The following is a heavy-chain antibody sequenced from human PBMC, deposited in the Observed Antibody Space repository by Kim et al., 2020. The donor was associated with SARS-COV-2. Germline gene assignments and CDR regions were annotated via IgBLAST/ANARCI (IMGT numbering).Heavy chain of an antibody. D-gene: IGHD2-15*01. CDR3: ARGGRGPYFFDC. CDR1: SFTVSSNH. V-gene: IGHV3-66*01. CDR2: IYTSGTT. J-gene: IGHJ4*02. Sequence: GGSLRLSCSSSSFTVSSNHMAWVRLAPGKGLEWVSFIYTSGTTHYADSVKERFTISRDNSKNTVFLHMSGLRAEDTAIYYCARGGRGPYFFDCWGQGTLV.